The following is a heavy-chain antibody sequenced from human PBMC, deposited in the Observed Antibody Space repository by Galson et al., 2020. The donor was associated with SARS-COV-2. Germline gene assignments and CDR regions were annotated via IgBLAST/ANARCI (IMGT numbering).Heavy chain of an antibody. J-gene: IGHJ4*02. V-gene: IGHV3-72*01. CDR2: SRNKVHSYTT. CDR1: GFTLSDHY. Sequence: QLGESLKISCAASGFTLSDHYMEWVRQAPGKGLEWVGRSRNKVHSYTTEYAASVKGRFTISRDDSKSSLFLQMNSLKTEDTAVYYCARASHLGGHFYFDCWGQGTLVTVSS. CDR3: ARASHLGGHFYFDC. D-gene: IGHD3-16*01.